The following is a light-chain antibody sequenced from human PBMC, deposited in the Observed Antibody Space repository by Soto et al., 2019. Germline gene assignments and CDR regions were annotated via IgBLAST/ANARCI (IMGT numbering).Light chain of an antibody. CDR3: SSYTSRNTLL. CDR2: EVS. V-gene: IGLV2-14*01. CDR1: SSDVGAYNY. Sequence: QSVLTQPASVSGSPGQSITISCTGTSSDVGAYNYVSWYQQHPGKVPKLIIYEVSNRPSGVSDRFSGSKSGNTASLTISGLQAEDEADYYCSSYTSRNTLLFGGGTKLTVL. J-gene: IGLJ2*01.